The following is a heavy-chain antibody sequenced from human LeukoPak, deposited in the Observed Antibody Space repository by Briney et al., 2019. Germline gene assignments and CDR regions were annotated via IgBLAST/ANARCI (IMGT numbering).Heavy chain of an antibody. CDR1: GGSFSAYY. V-gene: IGHV4-34*01. J-gene: IGHJ6*02. CDR3: ARYLSDSGSYRVAYYYYGMDV. D-gene: IGHD1-26*01. Sequence: SETLSLTCAVYGGSFSAYYWSWIRQPPGKGLEWLGEINHSGSTNYNPSLKSRVTISVDTSKNQFSLKLSSVTAADTAVYYCARYLSDSGSYRVAYYYYGMDVWGQGTTVTVSS. CDR2: INHSGST.